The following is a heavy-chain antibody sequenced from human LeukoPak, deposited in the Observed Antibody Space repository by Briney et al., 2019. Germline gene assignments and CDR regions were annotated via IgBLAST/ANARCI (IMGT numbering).Heavy chain of an antibody. J-gene: IGHJ4*02. D-gene: IGHD3-16*01. CDR3: ARGEFDGGVYFDY. CDR1: GGSISSSNW. Sequence: SSETLSLTCAVSGGSISSSNWWSWVRQPPGRGLEWIGEIYHSGSTNYNPSLKSRVTISVDKSKNQFSLKLTSVTAADTAVYYCARGEFDGGVYFDYWGQGTLVTVSS. CDR2: IYHSGST. V-gene: IGHV4-4*02.